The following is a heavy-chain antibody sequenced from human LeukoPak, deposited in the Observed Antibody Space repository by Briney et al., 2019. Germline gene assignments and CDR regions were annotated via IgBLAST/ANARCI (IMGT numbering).Heavy chain of an antibody. CDR2: ISDSET. J-gene: IGHJ4*02. CDR1: GFTLSSYA. V-gene: IGHV3-23*01. D-gene: IGHD2-2*01. Sequence: GGSLRLSCAASGFTLSSYAMTWVRQAPGKGLEWVSFISDSETNYVDFVKGRFTVSRDNSKNTLYLEMNSLRAEDTAVYYCARGGSGTSVLYYWGQGILVTVSS. CDR3: ARGGSGTSVLYY.